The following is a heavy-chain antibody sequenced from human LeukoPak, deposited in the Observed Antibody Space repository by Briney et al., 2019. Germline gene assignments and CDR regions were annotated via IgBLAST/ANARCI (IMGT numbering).Heavy chain of an antibody. Sequence: GGSLRLSCAASRFTFSDYYMSWVRQAPGKGLEWVSHISPSGSSIYYADSVKGRFTISRDNAKNSLFLQMNSLRAEDAAVYYCASLRGGFDPWGQGTLVTVSS. V-gene: IGHV3-11*04. D-gene: IGHD3-10*01. CDR2: ISPSGSSI. CDR1: RFTFSDYY. J-gene: IGHJ5*02. CDR3: ASLRGGFDP.